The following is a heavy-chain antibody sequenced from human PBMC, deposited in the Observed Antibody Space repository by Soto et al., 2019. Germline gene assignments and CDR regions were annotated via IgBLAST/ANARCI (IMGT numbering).Heavy chain of an antibody. CDR1: GFTFSSYS. Sequence: GGSLRLSCAASGFTFSSYSMNWVRQAPGKGLDWVSSISTSSSYIYYADSVKGRFTISRDNAKNSLYLQMNTLRAEDTAVYYCATSGYDRFVYFDYWGQGTLVTVSS. D-gene: IGHD5-12*01. CDR3: ATSGYDRFVYFDY. V-gene: IGHV3-21*01. J-gene: IGHJ4*02. CDR2: ISTSSSYI.